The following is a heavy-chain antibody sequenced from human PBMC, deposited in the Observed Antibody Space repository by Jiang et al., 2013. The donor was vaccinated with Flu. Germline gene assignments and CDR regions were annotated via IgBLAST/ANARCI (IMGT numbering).Heavy chain of an antibody. J-gene: IGHJ6*02. D-gene: IGHD6-13*01. CDR1: GGSISSGGYY. CDR2: IYYSGST. Sequence: GSGLVKPSQTLSLTCTVSGGSISSGGYYWSWIRQHPGKGLEWIGYIYYSGSTYYNPSLKSRVTISVDTSKNQFSLKLSSVTAADTAVYYCARDRAAAEQLVSYGMDVWGQGTTVTVSS. V-gene: IGHV4-31*03. CDR3: ARDRAAAEQLVSYGMDV.